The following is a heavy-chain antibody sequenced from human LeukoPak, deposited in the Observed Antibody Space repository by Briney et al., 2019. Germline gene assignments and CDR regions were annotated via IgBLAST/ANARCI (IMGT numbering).Heavy chain of an antibody. V-gene: IGHV3-30-3*01. CDR1: GFTFSSYA. D-gene: IGHD3-3*01. CDR2: ISYDGSNK. J-gene: IGHJ6*02. CDR3: ARSTYYDFWSGAPYGMDV. Sequence: GGSLRLSCAASGFTFSSYAMPWVRQAPGKGLEWVAVISYDGSNKYYADSVKGRFTISRDNSKNTLYLQMNSLRAEDTAVYYCARSTYYDFWSGAPYGMDVWGQGTTVTVSS.